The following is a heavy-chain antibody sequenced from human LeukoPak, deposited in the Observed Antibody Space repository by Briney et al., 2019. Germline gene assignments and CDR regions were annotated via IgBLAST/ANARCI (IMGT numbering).Heavy chain of an antibody. J-gene: IGHJ4*02. D-gene: IGHD3-22*01. CDR3: AKDQEITMIVVVFYYFDY. V-gene: IGHV4-34*01. CDR2: IYYSGST. Sequence: MSSETLSLTCAVYGGSFSGYYWGWIRQPPGKGLEWIGSIYYSGSTYYNPSLKSRVTISVDTSKNQFSLKLSSVTAADTAVYYCAKDQEITMIVVVFYYFDYWGQGTLVTVAS. CDR1: GGSFSGYY.